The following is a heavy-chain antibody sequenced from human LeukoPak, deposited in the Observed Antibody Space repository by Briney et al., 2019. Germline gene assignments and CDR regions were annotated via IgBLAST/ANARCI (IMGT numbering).Heavy chain of an antibody. V-gene: IGHV3-48*03. CDR3: APTQTRLRYFDWRSGDAFDI. J-gene: IGHJ3*02. Sequence: PGRSLRLSCAASGFTFSSYEMNWVRQAPGKGLEWVSYISSSGSTIYYADSVKGRFTISRDNAKNSLYLQMNSLRAEDTAVYYCAPTQTRLRYFDWRSGDAFDIWGQGTMVTVSS. CDR1: GFTFSSYE. CDR2: ISSSGSTI. D-gene: IGHD3-9*01.